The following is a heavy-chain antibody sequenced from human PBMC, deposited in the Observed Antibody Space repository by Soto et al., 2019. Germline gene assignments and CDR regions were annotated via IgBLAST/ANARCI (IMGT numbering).Heavy chain of an antibody. Sequence: GGSLRLSCAASGFTFSSYWMHWVRQAPGKGLVWVSRINSDGSSTSYADSVKGRFTISRDNAKNTLYLQMNSLRAEDTAVYYCARVLDQSNYYYYYYMDVWGKGTTVTVSS. D-gene: IGHD1-1*01. J-gene: IGHJ6*03. V-gene: IGHV3-74*01. CDR3: ARVLDQSNYYYYYYMDV. CDR2: INSDGSST. CDR1: GFTFSSYW.